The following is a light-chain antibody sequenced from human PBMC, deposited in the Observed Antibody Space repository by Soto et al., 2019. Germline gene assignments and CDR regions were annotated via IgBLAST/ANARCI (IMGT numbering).Light chain of an antibody. Sequence: EMVLTQSPGTLSLSPGERATLSCRASQSISSTYLAWYQQKPGQAPRLLIYGASTRATGIPDRFGGSGSGTDFTLTISRLEPEDFAVYYCQQYGISPPWTFGQGTKVEIK. J-gene: IGKJ1*01. CDR1: QSISSTY. CDR3: QQYGISPPWT. CDR2: GAS. V-gene: IGKV3-20*01.